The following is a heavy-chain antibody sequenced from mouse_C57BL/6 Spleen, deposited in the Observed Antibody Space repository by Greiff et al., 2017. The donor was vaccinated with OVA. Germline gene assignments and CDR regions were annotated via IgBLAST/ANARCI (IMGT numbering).Heavy chain of an antibody. V-gene: IGHV1-61*01. CDR3: AREGYGSSYWYFDV. CDR2: IYPSDSET. CDR1: GYTFTSYW. D-gene: IGHD1-1*01. Sequence: QVQLQQPGAELVRPGSSVKLSCKASGYTFTSYWMAWVKQRPGQGLEWIGNIYPSDSETHYNQKFKDKATLTVDKSSSTAYMQLSSLTSEDSAVYYCAREGYGSSYWYFDVWGTGTTVTVSS. J-gene: IGHJ1*03.